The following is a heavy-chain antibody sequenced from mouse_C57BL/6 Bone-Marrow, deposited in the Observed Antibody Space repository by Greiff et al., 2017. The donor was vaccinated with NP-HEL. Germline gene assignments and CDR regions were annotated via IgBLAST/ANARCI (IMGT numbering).Heavy chain of an antibody. V-gene: IGHV1-72*01. D-gene: IGHD2-3*01. CDR3: ARGGIYDGYYVRFAY. J-gene: IGHJ3*01. CDR2: IDPNSGGT. CDR1: GYTFTSYW. Sequence: QVHVKQPGAELVKPGASVKLSCKASGYTFTSYWMHWVKQRPGRGLEWIGRIDPNSGGTKYNEKFKSKATLTVDKPSSTAYMQLSSLTSEDSAVYYCARGGIYDGYYVRFAYWGQGTLVTVSA.